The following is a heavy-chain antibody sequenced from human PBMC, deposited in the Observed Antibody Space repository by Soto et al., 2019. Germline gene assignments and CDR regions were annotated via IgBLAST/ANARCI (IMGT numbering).Heavy chain of an antibody. V-gene: IGHV1-18*01. D-gene: IGHD3-16*01. J-gene: IGHJ6*02. Sequence: QVQLVQSGDEVKKPGASVKVSCKASGYIFVNYGIAWVRQAPGQGLEWMGWISPYTGNTHSATKVQGRLTMTTDTSASTANMDRGRLTSDDTAVYYWGMGDNYLTPPQQAVGGQGTTVPVSS. CDR1: GYIFVNYG. CDR2: ISPYTGNT. CDR3: GMGDNYLTPPQQAV.